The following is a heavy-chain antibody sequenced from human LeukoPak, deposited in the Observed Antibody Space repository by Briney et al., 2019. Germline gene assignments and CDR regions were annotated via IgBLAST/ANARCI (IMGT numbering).Heavy chain of an antibody. Sequence: GGSLRLSCAASGFTFSSYWMHWVRQAPGKGLVWVSRINSDGSSTSYADFVKGRFTISRDNAKNTLYLQMNSLRAEDTAVYYCARADYDFWSGYYITAPGWFDPWGQGTLVTVSS. D-gene: IGHD3-3*01. V-gene: IGHV3-74*01. CDR2: INSDGSST. J-gene: IGHJ5*02. CDR1: GFTFSSYW. CDR3: ARADYDFWSGYYITAPGWFDP.